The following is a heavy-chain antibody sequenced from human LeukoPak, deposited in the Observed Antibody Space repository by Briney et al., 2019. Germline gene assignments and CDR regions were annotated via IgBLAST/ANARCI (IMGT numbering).Heavy chain of an antibody. Sequence: GGSLRLSCAASGFTFSSYGMHWVRQAPDKGLEWVAVIWYDGSNKYYADSVKGRFTISRDNSKNTLYLQMNSLRAEDTAVYYCARGAVTMVRGVIVYYGMDVWGQGTTVTVSS. CDR3: ARGAVTMVRGVIVYYGMDV. D-gene: IGHD3-10*01. V-gene: IGHV3-33*01. CDR1: GFTFSSYG. CDR2: IWYDGSNK. J-gene: IGHJ6*02.